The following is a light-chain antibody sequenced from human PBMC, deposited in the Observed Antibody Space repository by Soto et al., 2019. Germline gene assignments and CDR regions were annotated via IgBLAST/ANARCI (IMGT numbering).Light chain of an antibody. CDR3: SSYTTSSTVL. V-gene: IGLV6-57*04. CDR1: SGSIASNY. J-gene: IGLJ2*01. Sequence: NFMLTQPHSVSESPGKTVTISCTRSSGSIASNYVQWYQQRPGSAPTTVIYEDNQRPSGVPDRFSGSIDSSSNSASLTISGLQAEDEADYYCSSYTTSSTVLFGGGTKLTVL. CDR2: EDN.